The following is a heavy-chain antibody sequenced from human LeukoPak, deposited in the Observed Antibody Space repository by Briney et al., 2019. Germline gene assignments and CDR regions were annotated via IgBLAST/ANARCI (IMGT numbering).Heavy chain of an antibody. D-gene: IGHD2-2*01. CDR2: IQYDGSSK. CDR1: GFTFSSSG. J-gene: IGHJ4*02. V-gene: IGHV3-30*02. CDR3: AKRIPATDYFDY. Sequence: GGSLRLSCAASGFTFSSSGLHWVRQAPGKGLEWVAFIQYDGSSKYYADSVKGRFTISRDNSKNTLYLHMSSLRVEDTAVYYCAKRIPATDYFDYWGQGTLVTVSS.